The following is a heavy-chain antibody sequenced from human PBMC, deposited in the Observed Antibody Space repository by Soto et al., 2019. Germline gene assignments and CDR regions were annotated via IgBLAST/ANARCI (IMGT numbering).Heavy chain of an antibody. D-gene: IGHD1-1*01. Sequence: ASVKVSCKASGYTFTEYYIHWVRQAPGQGLEWIGWINANNGFTDYAQKFQDRFTMTRDTSINTACMEVNSLRSDDTALYFCARDHRTGTYSVWGQGTLVTVSS. V-gene: IGHV1-2*02. CDR1: GYTFTEYY. CDR3: ARDHRTGTYSV. J-gene: IGHJ4*02. CDR2: INANNGFT.